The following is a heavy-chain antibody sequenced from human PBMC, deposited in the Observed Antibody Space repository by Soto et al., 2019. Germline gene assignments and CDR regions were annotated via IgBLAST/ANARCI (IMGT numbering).Heavy chain of an antibody. V-gene: IGHV3-23*01. CDR2: ISGSAGSI. D-gene: IGHD3-3*01. Sequence: GGCVSLPCTQCECSFRNWTLMWLRPAPGRGLEWVSSISGSAGSIYYADSVRGRFTVSRDNSKDTLYLEMNTLRAEDTAVYYCLRGMAISHTYYAMDVWGQGTKVTVSS. CDR1: ECSFRNWT. J-gene: IGHJ6*02. CDR3: LRGMAISHTYYAMDV.